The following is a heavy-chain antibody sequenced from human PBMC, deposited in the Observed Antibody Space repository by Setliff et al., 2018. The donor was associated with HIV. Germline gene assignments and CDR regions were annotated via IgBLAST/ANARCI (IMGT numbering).Heavy chain of an antibody. Sequence: PGGSLRLSCAASGFTFSDHYVDWVRQAPGKGLEWVGRTRNEANSYTTEYAASVKGRFTISRDDSKNSLYLQMNSLKTEDTAVYYCARGRLLWSGSYYYYYMDVWGKGTTVTVSS. J-gene: IGHJ6*03. D-gene: IGHD3-10*01. CDR2: TRNEANSYTT. CDR3: ARGRLLWSGSYYYYYMDV. V-gene: IGHV3-72*01. CDR1: GFTFSDHY.